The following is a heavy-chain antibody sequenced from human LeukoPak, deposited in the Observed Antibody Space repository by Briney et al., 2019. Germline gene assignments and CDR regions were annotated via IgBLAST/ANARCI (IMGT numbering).Heavy chain of an antibody. CDR2: MNPNSGNT. D-gene: IGHD3-10*01. CDR3: ARANYYGSGKKDLDY. CDR1: GYTFTTYD. V-gene: IGHV1-8*01. Sequence: AASVKLSCKASGYTFTTYDINWVRQATGQGLEWMGWMNPNSGNTGYAQKFQGRVTMTRNTSMSTAYMELNSLRSEDTAVYYCARANYYGSGKKDLDYWGQGTLVTVSS. J-gene: IGHJ4*02.